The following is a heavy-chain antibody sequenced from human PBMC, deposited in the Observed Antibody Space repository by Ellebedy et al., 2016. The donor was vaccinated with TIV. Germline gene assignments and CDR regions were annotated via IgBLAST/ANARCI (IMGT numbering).Heavy chain of an antibody. V-gene: IGHV3-66*01. D-gene: IGHD6-19*01. Sequence: GESLKISCAASGFTVSSNYMSWVRQAPGKGLEWVSVIYSGGSTYYADSVKGRFTISRDNSKNTLYLQMNSLRAEDTAVYYCARAYSSGWYEGWFDPWGQGTLVTVSS. CDR2: IYSGGST. CDR1: GFTVSSNY. J-gene: IGHJ5*02. CDR3: ARAYSSGWYEGWFDP.